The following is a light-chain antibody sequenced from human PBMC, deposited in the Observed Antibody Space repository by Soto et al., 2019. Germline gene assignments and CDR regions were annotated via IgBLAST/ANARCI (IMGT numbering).Light chain of an antibody. Sequence: XIQLTQSPSFLSASVGDRVTITCRASQAISSSLAWYQHNPGKAPKLLIYAASTLQNGVPSSFSGSGSGTEFTLTISSLQPEDFATYYCQHLNDYRYTFGQGTKVEIK. CDR1: QAISSS. CDR3: QHLNDYRYT. V-gene: IGKV1-9*01. CDR2: AAS. J-gene: IGKJ2*01.